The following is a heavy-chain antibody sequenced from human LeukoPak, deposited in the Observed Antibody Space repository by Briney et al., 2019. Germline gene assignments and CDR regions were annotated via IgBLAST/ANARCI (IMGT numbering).Heavy chain of an antibody. D-gene: IGHD3-10*01. CDR1: GGSISSYY. CDR3: ARHDYGSGSYGAFDI. J-gene: IGHJ3*02. V-gene: IGHV4-59*01. Sequence: SETLSLACTVSGGSISSYYWSWIRQPPGKGLEWIGYIYYSGSTNYNPSLKSRVTISVDTSKNQFSLKLSSVTPADTAVYYCARHDYGSGSYGAFDIWGQGTMVTVSS. CDR2: IYYSGST.